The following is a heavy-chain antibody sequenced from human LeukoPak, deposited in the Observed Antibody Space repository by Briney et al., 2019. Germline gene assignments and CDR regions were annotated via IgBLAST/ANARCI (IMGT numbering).Heavy chain of an antibody. CDR3: ARDQAVTTTLKLAFDI. D-gene: IGHD4-17*01. CDR2: IYKNAIT. CDR1: GFTVSSNY. V-gene: IGHV3-53*01. J-gene: IGHJ3*02. Sequence: PGGSLRLSCAASGFTVSSNYMTWVRQAPGKGLEWVSVIYKNAITYYADSVRGRFTISRDNSKNTLYLQMNSLRAEDTAVYYCARDQAVTTTLKLAFDIWGQGTMVTVSS.